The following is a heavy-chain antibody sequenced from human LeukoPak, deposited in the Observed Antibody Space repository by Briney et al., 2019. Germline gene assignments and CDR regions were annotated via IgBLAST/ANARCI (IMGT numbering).Heavy chain of an antibody. D-gene: IGHD3-22*01. J-gene: IGHJ3*02. Sequence: PGRSLRLSCAASGFTFSTYAMNWVRQAPGKGLEWVSGISGSGGSTYYADSVKGRFTISRDNSKNTVYLQMNSLRGDDTAVYYCAKGGSITVMVVTPDAFDIWGQGTMVTVSS. CDR1: GFTFSTYA. V-gene: IGHV3-23*01. CDR2: ISGSGGST. CDR3: AKGGSITVMVVTPDAFDI.